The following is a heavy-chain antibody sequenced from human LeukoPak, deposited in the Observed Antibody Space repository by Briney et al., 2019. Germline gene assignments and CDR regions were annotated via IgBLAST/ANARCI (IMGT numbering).Heavy chain of an antibody. Sequence: SETLSLTCTVSGGSISNYYWSWIRQPPGKGLEWIGYIYYSGSTNYNPSLKSRVTISVDTSKNQFSLKLSSVTAADTAVYYCARVDSSGGYAAWGQGTLVTVSS. CDR1: GGSISNYY. CDR2: IYYSGST. D-gene: IGHD6-19*01. J-gene: IGHJ4*02. V-gene: IGHV4-59*01. CDR3: ARVDSSGGYAA.